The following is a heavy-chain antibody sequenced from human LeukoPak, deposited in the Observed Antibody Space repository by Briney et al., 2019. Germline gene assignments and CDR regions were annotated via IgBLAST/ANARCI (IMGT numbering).Heavy chain of an antibody. CDR1: GGSISSYY. Sequence: SETLSLTCTVSGGSISSYYWSWIRQPPGKGLEWIGYIYYSGSTNYNPSLKSRVTISVDTSKNQFSLKLSSVTAADTAIYYCAKVYGSGNYLLFDYWGQGTLVTVSS. CDR2: IYYSGST. CDR3: AKVYGSGNYLLFDY. J-gene: IGHJ4*02. V-gene: IGHV4-59*01. D-gene: IGHD3-10*01.